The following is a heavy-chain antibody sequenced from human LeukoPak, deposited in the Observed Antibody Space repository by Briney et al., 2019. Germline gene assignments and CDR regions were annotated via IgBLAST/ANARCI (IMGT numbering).Heavy chain of an antibody. CDR1: GLTFDDYA. CDR2: ISWNSGSI. D-gene: IGHD3-9*01. J-gene: IGHJ5*02. V-gene: IGHV3-9*01. Sequence: GGSLRLSCAASGLTFDDYAMHWVRQAPGKGLEWVSGISWNSGSIGYADSVKGRFTISRDNAKNSLYLQMNSLRAEDTALYYCAKGPILTASWFDPWGQGTLVPVSS. CDR3: AKGPILTASWFDP.